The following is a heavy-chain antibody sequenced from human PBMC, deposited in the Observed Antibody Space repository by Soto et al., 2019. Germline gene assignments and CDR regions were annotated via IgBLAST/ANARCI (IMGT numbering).Heavy chain of an antibody. CDR1: GFTFSSYA. D-gene: IGHD3-9*01. CDR2: ISGSGGST. CDR3: AKESLPHYDILTGYWSGGALLGAFDI. V-gene: IGHV3-23*01. Sequence: PGGSLRLSCAASGFTFSSYAMSWVRQAPGKGLEWVSAISGSGGSTYYADSVKGRFTISRDNSKNTLYLQMNSLRAEDTAVYYCAKESLPHYDILTGYWSGGALLGAFDIWGQGTMVTVSS. J-gene: IGHJ3*02.